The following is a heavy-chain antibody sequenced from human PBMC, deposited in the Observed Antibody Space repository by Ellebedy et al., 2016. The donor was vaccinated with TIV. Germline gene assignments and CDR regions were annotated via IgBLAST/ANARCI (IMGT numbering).Heavy chain of an antibody. CDR1: GDSIDTSTYY. Sequence: MPSETLSLTCTVSGDSIDTSTYYWSWIRQHPGKGLEWIGYIYYSGSTYYNPSLKSRVTISVDTSKNQFSLKLSSVTAADTAVYYCASKDHGYWYFDLWGRGTLVTVSS. D-gene: IGHD1-14*01. CDR3: ASKDHGYWYFDL. V-gene: IGHV4-31*03. CDR2: IYYSGST. J-gene: IGHJ2*01.